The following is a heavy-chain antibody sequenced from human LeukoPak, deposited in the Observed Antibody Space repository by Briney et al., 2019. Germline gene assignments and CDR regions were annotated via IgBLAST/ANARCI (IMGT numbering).Heavy chain of an antibody. CDR1: GFTFSDYA. CDR3: TSSFGQLSFFDY. J-gene: IGHJ4*02. D-gene: IGHD3-10*01. CDR2: IRSKDYGGTT. Sequence: GGSLRLSCTASGFTFSDYAMSWVRQAPGKGLEWVGFIRSKDYGGTTEYAASVKGRFTISRDDSKSIAYLQMNSLKTEDTAVYYCTSSFGQLSFFDYWGQGTLVTVSS. V-gene: IGHV3-49*04.